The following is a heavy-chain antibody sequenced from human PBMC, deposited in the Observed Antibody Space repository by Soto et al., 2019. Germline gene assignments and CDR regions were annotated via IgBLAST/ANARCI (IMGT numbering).Heavy chain of an antibody. Sequence: QVQLVQSGAEVKKPGASVKVSCKASGYTFTSYGISWVRQAPGQGREWMGWISAYNGNTNYAQKLQGRVTMTTDTSTSTAYMELKSLRSDATAVYYCARGDSSGWYGYYYYYGMDVWGQGTTVTVSS. D-gene: IGHD6-19*01. CDR2: ISAYNGNT. CDR1: GYTFTSYG. J-gene: IGHJ6*02. V-gene: IGHV1-18*01. CDR3: ARGDSSGWYGYYYYYGMDV.